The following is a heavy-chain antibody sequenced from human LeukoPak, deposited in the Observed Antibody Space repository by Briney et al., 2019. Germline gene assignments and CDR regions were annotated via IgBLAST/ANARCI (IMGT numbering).Heavy chain of an antibody. CDR1: GVSISSGGYY. D-gene: IGHD3-22*01. Sequence: PSETLSLTCTVSGVSISSGGYYWSWIRQHPGKGLEWIGYIYNSGSTYYNPSLKSRVTISVDTSKNQFSLKLSSVTAADTAVYYCASGRFHNYYDSSGYYYVWGQGTLVTVSS. J-gene: IGHJ4*02. CDR2: IYNSGST. CDR3: ASGRFHNYYDSSGYYYV. V-gene: IGHV4-31*03.